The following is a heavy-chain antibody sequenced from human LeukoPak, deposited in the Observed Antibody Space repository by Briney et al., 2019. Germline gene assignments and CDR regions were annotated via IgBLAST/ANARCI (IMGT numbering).Heavy chain of an antibody. CDR1: GGSISSYY. Sequence: SETLSLTCTVSGGSISSYYWSWIRQPPGKGLEWIGYIYYSGSTNYNPSLKSRVTISVDTSKNQFSLKLSSVTAADTAVYYSARGGARYYDILTGYYTEPFDYWGQGTLVTVSS. V-gene: IGHV4-59*01. J-gene: IGHJ4*02. CDR2: IYYSGST. CDR3: ARGGARYYDILTGYYTEPFDY. D-gene: IGHD3-9*01.